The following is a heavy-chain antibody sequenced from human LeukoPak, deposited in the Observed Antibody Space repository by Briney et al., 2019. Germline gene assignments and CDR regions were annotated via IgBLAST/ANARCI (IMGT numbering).Heavy chain of an antibody. V-gene: IGHV7-4-1*02. Sequence: ASVKVSCKASGYSFTNYAMNWVRQAPGQGLEWMGWIHPSTGNPTYAQGFTGRFVFSLATSVSTTYLQISSLKAEDTAVYFCARAFQSLGGLSLPDYWGQGTLLTVSS. D-gene: IGHD3-16*02. CDR3: ARAFQSLGGLSLPDY. CDR2: IHPSTGNP. J-gene: IGHJ4*02. CDR1: GYSFTNYA.